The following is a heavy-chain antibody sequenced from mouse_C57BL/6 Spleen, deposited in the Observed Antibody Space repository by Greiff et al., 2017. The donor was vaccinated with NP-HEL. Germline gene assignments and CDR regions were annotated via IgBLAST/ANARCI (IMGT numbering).Heavy chain of an antibody. CDR3: ARGRGCYAYFDY. D-gene: IGHD1-1*02. CDR1: GYTFTSYW. V-gene: IGHV1-69*01. J-gene: IGHJ2*01. CDR2: LDPSASYT. Sequence: VQLQQPGAELVMPGASVTLSCKASGYTFTSYWMHWVKQRPGQGLEWIGELDPSASYTNYNQQFKGKSTLTVDKSSSPAYMQLSSLTSEDSAVYYCARGRGCYAYFDYWGQGTTLTVSS.